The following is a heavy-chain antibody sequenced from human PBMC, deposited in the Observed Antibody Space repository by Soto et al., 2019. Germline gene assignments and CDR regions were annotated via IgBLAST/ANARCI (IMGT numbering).Heavy chain of an antibody. CDR1: GGSISGGVYY. V-gene: IGHV4-30-4*01. D-gene: IGHD4-17*01. CDR3: AREIIPLTTDWYFDL. J-gene: IGHJ2*01. CDR2: IFDSGST. Sequence: QVQLQESGPGLVKPSQTLSLTCTVSGGSISGGVYYWSWIRQPPGKGLEWIGYIFDSGSTYYTPSLMSRVTISVDTSKNQFSLRLSSVTAADTAVYYCAREIIPLTTDWYFDLWGRGTLVTVSS.